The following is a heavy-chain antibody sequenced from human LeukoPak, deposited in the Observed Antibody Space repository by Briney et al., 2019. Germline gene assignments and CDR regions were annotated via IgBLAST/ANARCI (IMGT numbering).Heavy chain of an antibody. CDR3: ARDRGYTYGHPFDY. D-gene: IGHD5-18*01. Sequence: GGSLRLSCEAPGFTFNTYGMHWVRQAPGKGLEWVALTWADGSNKYYADSVKGRFTISRDNSKNTLYLQMHSLRAEDTAVYYCARDRGYTYGHPFDYWGQGTLLTVSS. V-gene: IGHV3-33*01. J-gene: IGHJ4*02. CDR1: GFTFNTYG. CDR2: TWADGSNK.